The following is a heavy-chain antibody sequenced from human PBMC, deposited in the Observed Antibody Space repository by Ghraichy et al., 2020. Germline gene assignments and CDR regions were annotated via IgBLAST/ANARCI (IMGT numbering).Heavy chain of an antibody. Sequence: SETLSLTCTVSGGSIKSGDYYWSWIRQPPGKGLEWIGYIYYSGNTYYNPSLKSRVSISVDTSKSQFSLNLTYATAADTAVYYCARLGSRVYLFDYWGLGTLVTVSS. CDR2: IYYSGNT. J-gene: IGHJ4*02. CDR1: GGSIKSGDYY. D-gene: IGHD5/OR15-5a*01. V-gene: IGHV4-30-4*01. CDR3: ARLGSRVYLFDY.